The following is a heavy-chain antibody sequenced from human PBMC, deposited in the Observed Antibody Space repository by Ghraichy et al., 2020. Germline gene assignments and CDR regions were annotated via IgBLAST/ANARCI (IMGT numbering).Heavy chain of an antibody. CDR2: IKGDGSEV. V-gene: IGHV3-7*01. CDR3: ARLIDRAPDY. J-gene: IGHJ4*02. D-gene: IGHD3-22*01. Sequence: GGSLRLSCAVSGFIFSNSWMSWVRQTPGKGLEWVANIKGDGSEVYYVDSVKGRFTISRDNAKHSLNLQMNSLRAEDTAVYYCARLIDRAPDYWGQGTLVTVSP. CDR1: GFIFSNSW.